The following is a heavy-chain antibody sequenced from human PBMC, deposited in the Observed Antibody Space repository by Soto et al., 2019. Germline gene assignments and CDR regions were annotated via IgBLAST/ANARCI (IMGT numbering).Heavy chain of an antibody. CDR1: GFTFSNAW. D-gene: IGHD3-10*01. V-gene: IGHV3-15*07. CDR2: IKSKTDGGPT. Sequence: EVQLVESGGGLVKPGGSLRLSCAASGFTFSNAWMNWVRQAPGKVLEWVGRIKSKTDGGPTDYAATVKGRFTISRDDSKNTLYLQMNSLKTEDTALYYCTTVTGSGLDPWGQGTLVTVS. CDR3: TTVTGSGLDP. J-gene: IGHJ5*02.